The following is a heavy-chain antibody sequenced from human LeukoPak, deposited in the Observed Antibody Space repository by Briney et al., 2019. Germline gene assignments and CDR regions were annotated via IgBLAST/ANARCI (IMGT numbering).Heavy chain of an antibody. CDR1: GEPFSNYY. J-gene: IGHJ6*03. Sequence: PSETLSLTCAVYGEPFSNYYWSWIPQPPGKGLEWIGEINDSGRINYNPSLLSRVTVSVDPSKNQFSLSLTSVTATDTVVYYCARRWNYGRNYYIDVWGKGATVSVSS. CDR2: INDSGRI. V-gene: IGHV4-34*01. CDR3: ARRWNYGRNYYIDV. D-gene: IGHD1-7*01.